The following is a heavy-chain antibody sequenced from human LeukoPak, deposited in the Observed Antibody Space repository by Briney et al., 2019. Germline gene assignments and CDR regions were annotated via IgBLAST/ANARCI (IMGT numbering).Heavy chain of an antibody. CDR3: ARGDYYDSSGPRGVYYYYMDV. J-gene: IGHJ6*03. CDR2: IYHSGIT. Sequence: KSSETLSLTCTVSGYSIDSGYYWGWIRQPPGKGLEWIGSIYHSGITYYNPSLKSRVTISVDRSKNQFSLKLSSVTAADTAVYYCARGDYYDSSGPRGVYYYYMDVWGKGTTVTVS. CDR1: GYSIDSGYY. V-gene: IGHV4-38-2*02. D-gene: IGHD3-22*01.